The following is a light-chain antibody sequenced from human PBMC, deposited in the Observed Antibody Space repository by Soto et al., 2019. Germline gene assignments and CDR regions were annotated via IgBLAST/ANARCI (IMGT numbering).Light chain of an antibody. V-gene: IGLV2-23*02. CDR1: SSDVGTYNL. Sequence: LTQPASVSGSPGQSITISCTGTSSDVGTYNLVSWYQQYPGKAPKLLIYEVSQWPSGISDRFSGSKSGNTASLTISGLQAEDEADYYCXXXAXSSWGYVFGTGTKVTV. CDR3: XXXAXSSWGYV. J-gene: IGLJ1*01. CDR2: EVS.